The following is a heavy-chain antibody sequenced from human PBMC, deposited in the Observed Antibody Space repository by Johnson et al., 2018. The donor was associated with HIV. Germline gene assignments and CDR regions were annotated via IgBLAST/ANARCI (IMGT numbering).Heavy chain of an antibody. D-gene: IGHD3-22*01. Sequence: QVQLVESGGGVVQPGRSVRLSCAASGLSFSSYGMEWVRQAPGKGLEWVAVISYDGSNKYYADSVKGRFTISRDNSKNTLYLQMNSLRAEDTAVYYCARVSDSDSNWGQGTMVTVSS. V-gene: IGHV3-30*19. CDR3: ARVSDSDSN. CDR1: GLSFSSYG. CDR2: ISYDGSNK. J-gene: IGHJ3*01.